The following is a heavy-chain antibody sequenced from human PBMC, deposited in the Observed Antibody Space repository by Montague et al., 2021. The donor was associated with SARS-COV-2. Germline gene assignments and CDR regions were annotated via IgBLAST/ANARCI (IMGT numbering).Heavy chain of an antibody. CDR2: IYYSGST. V-gene: IGHV4-39*01. CDR3: ARLNFRITIFGVVRSRVFDY. CDR1: GGSFSGFY. Sequence: SETLSLTCAVSGGSFSGFYWSWVRQSPGEGLEWIGSIYYSGSTYYNPSLKSRVTISVDTSRNQFSLKLSSVTAADTAVYYCARLNFRITIFGVVRSRVFDYWGQGTLATVSS. D-gene: IGHD3-3*01. J-gene: IGHJ4*02.